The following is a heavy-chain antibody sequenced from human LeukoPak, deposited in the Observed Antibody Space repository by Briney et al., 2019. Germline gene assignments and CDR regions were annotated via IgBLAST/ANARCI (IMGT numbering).Heavy chain of an antibody. D-gene: IGHD4-11*01. Sequence: GGSLRLSCAASGFTFSSYSMNWVRQAPGRGLEWVSSISSSSSYIYYADSVKGRFTISRDNAKNSLYLQMNSLRAEDTAVYYCARVDDYSNSLDYWGQGTLVTVSS. V-gene: IGHV3-21*01. CDR1: GFTFSSYS. CDR3: ARVDDYSNSLDY. J-gene: IGHJ4*02. CDR2: ISSSSSYI.